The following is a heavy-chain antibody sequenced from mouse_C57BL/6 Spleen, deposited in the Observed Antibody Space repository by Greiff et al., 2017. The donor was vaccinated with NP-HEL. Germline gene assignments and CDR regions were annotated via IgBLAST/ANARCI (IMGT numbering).Heavy chain of an antibody. CDR1: GYTFTSYW. V-gene: IGHV1-69*01. Sequence: QVQLQQSGAELVMPGASVKLSCKASGYTFTSYWMHWVKQRPGQGLEWIGEIDPSDSYTNYNQKFKGKSTLTVDKSSSTAYMQLSSLTSEDSAVYYCARGYYYAMDYWGQGTSVTVSS. CDR3: ARGYYYAMDY. J-gene: IGHJ4*01. CDR2: IDPSDSYT.